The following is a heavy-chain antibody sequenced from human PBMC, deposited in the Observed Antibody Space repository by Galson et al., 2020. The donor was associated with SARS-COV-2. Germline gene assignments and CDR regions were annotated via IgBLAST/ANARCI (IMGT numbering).Heavy chain of an antibody. Sequence: SETLSLPCAVSGYSISSGYHWGWIRQPPGKGLECIGSIYHSGNTYYNPSLESRVTISVDTSKNQFSLKLSSVTAADTAVYYCARGNEFRPYSAFNNWGQGTLVTVSS. V-gene: IGHV4-38-2*01. J-gene: IGHJ4*02. CDR1: GYSISSGYH. CDR3: ARGNEFRPYSAFNN. CDR2: IYHSGNT. D-gene: IGHD1-26*01.